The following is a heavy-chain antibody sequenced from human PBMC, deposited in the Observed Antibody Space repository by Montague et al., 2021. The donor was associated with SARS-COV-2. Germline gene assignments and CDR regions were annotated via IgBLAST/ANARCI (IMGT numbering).Heavy chain of an antibody. V-gene: IGHV4-39*07. D-gene: IGHD4-17*01. CDR1: GGSISRSEDN. Sequence: SETLSLTCTVSGGSISRSEDNWAWIRQPPGKGLEWIATIHYSGSTYYNPSLKSRVSMSVDTSKNQFSLKLSSVTAADTAVYYCARGGTVTTFYYYYGMDVWGQGTTVTVSS. J-gene: IGHJ6*02. CDR2: IHYSGST. CDR3: ARGGTVTTFYYYYGMDV.